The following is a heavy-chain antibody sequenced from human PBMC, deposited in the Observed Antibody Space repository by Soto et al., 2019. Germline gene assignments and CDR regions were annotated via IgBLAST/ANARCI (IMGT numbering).Heavy chain of an antibody. CDR3: ARVNTAMGLGTNCDY. J-gene: IGHJ4*02. V-gene: IGHV3-74*01. CDR1: GFTFSSYW. CDR2: INSDGSSP. Sequence: EVQLVESGGGLVQPGGSLRLSCAASGFTFSSYWMHWVRQAQGKGLVWVSRINSDGSSPHYEDSVKGRFTISRDNAKNTLYLQMNSLRAEDTAVYYCARVNTAMGLGTNCDYWGQGTLVTVSS. D-gene: IGHD5-18*01.